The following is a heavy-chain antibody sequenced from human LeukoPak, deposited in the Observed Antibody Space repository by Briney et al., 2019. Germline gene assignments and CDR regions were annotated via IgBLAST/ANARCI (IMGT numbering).Heavy chain of an antibody. D-gene: IGHD3-22*01. CDR1: GGTFSSYA. CDR3: ARDDRSDYYYLY. V-gene: IGHV1-69*05. CDR2: IIPIFGTA. J-gene: IGHJ4*02. Sequence: ASVKVSCKASGGTFSSYAISWVRQAPGQGLEWMGGIIPIFGTANYAQKFQGRVTITTDESTSTAYMELSSLRSEDTAVYYCARDDRSDYYYLYWGQGTPVTVSS.